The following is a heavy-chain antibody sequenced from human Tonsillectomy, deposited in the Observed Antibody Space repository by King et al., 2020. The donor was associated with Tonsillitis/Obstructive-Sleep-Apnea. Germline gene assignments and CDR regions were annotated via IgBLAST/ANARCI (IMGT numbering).Heavy chain of an antibody. V-gene: IGHV1-69*01. CDR1: GGIFRDYA. CDR2: IIPMFGTG. CDR3: AREVRPIVYSWFDP. J-gene: IGHJ5*02. D-gene: IGHD3-10*01. Sequence: VQLVQSGAEVKKPGSSVKVSCKASGGIFRDYAIIWVRQAPGQGLEWMGGIIPMFGTGNYAQNFQGRVTITADESTSTAYMELSSLRSEDTAVYFCAREVRPIVYSWFDPWGQGTLVTVSS.